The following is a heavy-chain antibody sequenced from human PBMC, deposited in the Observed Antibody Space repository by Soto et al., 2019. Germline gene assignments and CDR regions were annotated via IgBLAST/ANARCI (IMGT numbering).Heavy chain of an antibody. V-gene: IGHV4-61*05. CDR3: ASLNYDILTGYYAFDI. J-gene: IGHJ3*02. CDR1: GGSISSSSYY. D-gene: IGHD3-9*01. CDR2: ISYSGST. Sequence: SETLSLTCTVSGGSISSSSYYWGWIRQPPGKGLEFIGYISYSGSTNYNPSLKSRVTISVDTSKNQFSLKLNSVTAADTAVYYCASLNYDILTGYYAFDIWGQGTMVTVSS.